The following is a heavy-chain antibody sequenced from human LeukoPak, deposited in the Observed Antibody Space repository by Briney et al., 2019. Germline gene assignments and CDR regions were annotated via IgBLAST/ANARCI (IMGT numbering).Heavy chain of an antibody. Sequence: ASVKVSCKASGYTFTSYYMHWVRQAPGQGLEWMGIINPSGGSTSYAQKFQGRVTMTRDMSTSTVYMEMSSLRSEDTAVYYCARDIRTDRYWFDPWGQGTPVTVSS. V-gene: IGHV1-46*01. CDR3: ARDIRTDRYWFDP. CDR1: GYTFTSYY. J-gene: IGHJ5*02. CDR2: INPSGGST. D-gene: IGHD1-1*01.